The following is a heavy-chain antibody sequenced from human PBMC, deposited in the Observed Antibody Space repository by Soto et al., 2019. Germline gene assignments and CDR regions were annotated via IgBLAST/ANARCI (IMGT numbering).Heavy chain of an antibody. V-gene: IGHV3-66*01. J-gene: IGHJ4*02. CDR3: ANQRGGYDRDFDY. CDR2: IYSDGST. Sequence: LRLSCAASGFTVTSNYMSWVRQAPGKGLEWVSVIYSDGSTYYADSVKGRFTISRDNSKNTLYLQMNSLRAEDTAVYYCANQRGGYDRDFDYWGQGTLVSVSS. CDR1: GFTVTSNY. D-gene: IGHD5-12*01.